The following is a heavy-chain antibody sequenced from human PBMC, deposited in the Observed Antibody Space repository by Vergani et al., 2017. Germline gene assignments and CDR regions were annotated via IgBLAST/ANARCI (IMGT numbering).Heavy chain of an antibody. CDR3: ARGRGSSSRHYYYYYMDV. CDR1: GGSFSGYY. D-gene: IGHD6-6*01. J-gene: IGHJ6*03. V-gene: IGHV4-34*01. CDR2: INHSGST. Sequence: QVQLQQWGAGLLKPSETLSLTCAVYGGSFSGYYWSWIRQPPGKGLEWIGEINHSGSTNYNPSLKSRVTISVDTSKNQFFLKLSSVTAADTAVYYCARGRGSSSRHYYYYYMDVWGKGTTVTVSS.